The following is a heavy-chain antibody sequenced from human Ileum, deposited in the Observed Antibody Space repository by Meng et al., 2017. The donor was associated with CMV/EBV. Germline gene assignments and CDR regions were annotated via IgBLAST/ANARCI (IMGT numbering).Heavy chain of an antibody. J-gene: IGHJ4*02. CDR3: ARPMKRKEWLGMSCLH. Sequence: GGSLRLSCAASGFTFDDYAMHWVRQVSGKGLEWVSGISWNSGSIDYADSVKGRFTISRDNAKNSLYLQMNSLRAEDTALYYCARPMKRKEWLGMSCLHWGQGTLVTVSS. V-gene: IGHV3-9*01. D-gene: IGHD6-19*01. CDR1: GFTFDDYA. CDR2: ISWNSGSI.